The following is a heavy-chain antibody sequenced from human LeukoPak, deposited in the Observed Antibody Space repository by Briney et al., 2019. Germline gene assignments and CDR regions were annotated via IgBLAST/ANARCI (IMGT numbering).Heavy chain of an antibody. J-gene: IGHJ6*02. CDR1: GFTFSNYW. CDR3: TRDSYISNVYYGMDV. D-gene: IGHD1-26*01. V-gene: IGHV3-74*01. CDR2: INPDGSHT. Sequence: GGSLRLSCAASGFTFSNYWMHWVRQAPGKGLVWISRINPDGSHTSYADSVKGRFTISRDNAKNTLYLQMNSLRAEDAAVYFCTRDSYISNVYYGMDVWGQGATVTVSS.